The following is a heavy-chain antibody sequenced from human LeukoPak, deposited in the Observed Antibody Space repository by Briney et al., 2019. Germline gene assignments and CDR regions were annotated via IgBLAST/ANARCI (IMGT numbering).Heavy chain of an antibody. D-gene: IGHD1-1*01. CDR3: TRDGIRVLDY. CDR2: IYYRSKWYN. CDR1: GDSASSNSAA. J-gene: IGHJ4*02. V-gene: IGHV6-1*01. Sequence: SQTLSLTCAISGDSASSNSAAWNWIRQSPSRGLEWLGRIYYRSKWYNDYAVSVKSRIVINSDTSKNQFSLQLSSVTPEDTAVYYCTRDGIRVLDYWGQGILVTVSS.